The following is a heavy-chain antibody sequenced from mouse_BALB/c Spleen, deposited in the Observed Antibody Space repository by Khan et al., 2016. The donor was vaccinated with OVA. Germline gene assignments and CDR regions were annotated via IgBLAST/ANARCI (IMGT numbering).Heavy chain of an antibody. V-gene: IGHV1-77*01. CDR2: ISPGSGDT. D-gene: IGHD1-2*01. CDR3: ARRNYFGYIVAY. CDR1: GYTFTDYY. Sequence: QVQLQQSGAELARPGASVKLSCKASGYTFTDYYINWVKQRTGQGLEWIGEISPGSGDTYYNERFKGKATLTADQSSSTAYMQLSSLTSEAAAVYFCARRNYFGYIVAYWGQGTLVTVSA. J-gene: IGHJ3*01.